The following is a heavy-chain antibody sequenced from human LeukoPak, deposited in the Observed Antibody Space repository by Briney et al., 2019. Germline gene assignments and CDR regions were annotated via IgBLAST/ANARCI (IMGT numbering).Heavy chain of an antibody. V-gene: IGHV4-34*01. J-gene: IGHJ1*01. Sequence: TNYNPSLKSRVTISVDTSKNQFSLKLSSVTAADTAVYYCARLGQQVAQHWGQGTLVTVSS. CDR2: T. D-gene: IGHD6-13*01. CDR3: ARLGQQVAQH.